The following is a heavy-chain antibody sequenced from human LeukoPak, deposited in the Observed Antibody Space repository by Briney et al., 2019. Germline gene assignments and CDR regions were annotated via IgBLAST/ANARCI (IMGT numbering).Heavy chain of an antibody. V-gene: IGHV3-23*01. D-gene: IGHD2-2*01. CDR3: AKTRRDIVVVPAAIYMDV. CDR2: ISDSGGST. CDR1: GFTFSSYA. J-gene: IGHJ6*03. Sequence: PGGSLRLSCAASGFTFSSYAMSWVRQAPGKGLEWVSGISDSGGSTYYADSVKGRFTISRDNSKNTLYLQMNSLRAEDTAVYYCAKTRRDIVVVPAAIYMDVWGKGTTVTVSS.